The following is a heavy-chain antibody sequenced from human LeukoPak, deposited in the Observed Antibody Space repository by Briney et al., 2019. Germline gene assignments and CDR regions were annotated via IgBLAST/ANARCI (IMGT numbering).Heavy chain of an antibody. D-gene: IGHD3-16*01. J-gene: IGHJ4*02. Sequence: SETLSLTCTVSGGSISSYYWSCIRQPPGKGLEWIGYIYYGGSTNYNPSLKSRVTISVDTSKNQFSLKLSSVTAADTAVYYCARHVSVSAAAGWGNYFDYWGQGTLATVSS. CDR3: ARHVSVSAAAGWGNYFDY. CDR2: IYYGGST. CDR1: GGSISSYY. V-gene: IGHV4-59*08.